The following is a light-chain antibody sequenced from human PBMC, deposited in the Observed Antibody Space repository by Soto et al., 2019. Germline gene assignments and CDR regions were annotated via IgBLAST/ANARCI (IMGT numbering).Light chain of an antibody. CDR2: GAS. CDR1: QSVRTY. Sequence: EVVLTQSPATLSLSPGERATLSCRASQSVRTYLAWYQQKPGQAPRLLIYGASTRATGIPVRFSGSGSGTEFTLTISSLQSEDFALYYCQQYTDWWTFGQGTKVDIK. CDR3: QQYTDWWT. J-gene: IGKJ1*01. V-gene: IGKV3-15*01.